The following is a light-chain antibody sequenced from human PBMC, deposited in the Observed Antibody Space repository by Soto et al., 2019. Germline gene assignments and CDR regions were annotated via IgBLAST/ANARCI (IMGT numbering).Light chain of an antibody. J-gene: IGLJ1*01. V-gene: IGLV2-14*01. CDR3: SSYTSSSPYV. CDR1: SSDVGGYNY. Sequence: QSALTQPASVSGSPGQSITISCTGTSSDVGGYNYVSWYQQNPGKAPKLMIYDVSNRPSGVSNRSSGSKSGNTASLTISGLQAEDEADYYCSSYTSSSPYVFGTGTKLTVL. CDR2: DVS.